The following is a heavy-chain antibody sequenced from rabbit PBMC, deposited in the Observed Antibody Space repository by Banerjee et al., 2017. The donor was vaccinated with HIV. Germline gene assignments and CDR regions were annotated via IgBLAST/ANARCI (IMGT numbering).Heavy chain of an antibody. J-gene: IGHJ4*01. CDR3: ARDLDGVIGWNFGW. V-gene: IGHV1S47*01. D-gene: IGHD1-1*01. CDR1: GFDFSSYG. Sequence: QEQLVESGGGLVQPGGSLKLSCKASGFDFSSYGVSWVRQAPGKGLEWIGYIDLLFGSTYYASWVNGRFTISSHNAQNTLYLQLNSLTVADTATYFCARDLDGVIGWNFGWWGPGTLVTVS. CDR2: IDLLFGST.